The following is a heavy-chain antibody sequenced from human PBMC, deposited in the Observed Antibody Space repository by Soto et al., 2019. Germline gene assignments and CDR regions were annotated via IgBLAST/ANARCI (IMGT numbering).Heavy chain of an antibody. CDR1: GFMFSSYA. D-gene: IGHD2-2*01. V-gene: IGHV3-64D*06. Sequence: PGGSLRLSCSASGFMFSSYAMNWVRQAPGKGLQFVSGIVSNGGKTSYADSVKGRFTISRDNSKNTVYLQMSSLRPEDTAVYYCVKFTDEYARSEDYWGQGTLVTVSS. J-gene: IGHJ4*02. CDR2: IVSNGGKT. CDR3: VKFTDEYARSEDY.